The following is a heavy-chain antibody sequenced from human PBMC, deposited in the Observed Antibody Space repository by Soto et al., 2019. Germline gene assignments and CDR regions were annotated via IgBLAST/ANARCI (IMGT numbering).Heavy chain of an antibody. CDR3: ARSLTTVTYDY. V-gene: IGHV3-74*01. Sequence: PGGSLRLSCAASGFTFSSYWVHWVRQAPGKGLVWVSRINSDGSSTSYADSVKGRFTISRDNAKNTLYLRMNSLRAEDTAVYYCARSLTTVTYDYWGQGTLVTVSS. J-gene: IGHJ4*02. CDR1: GFTFSSYW. CDR2: INSDGSST. D-gene: IGHD4-4*01.